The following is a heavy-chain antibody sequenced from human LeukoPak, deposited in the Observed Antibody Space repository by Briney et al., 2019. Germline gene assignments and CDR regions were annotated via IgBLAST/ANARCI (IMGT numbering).Heavy chain of an antibody. CDR1: GFTFSSYA. D-gene: IGHD1-26*01. J-gene: IGHJ4*02. CDR3: ARDPTLGGSAPDY. V-gene: IGHV3-30*04. CDR2: ISYDGSNK. Sequence: PGGSLRLSCAASGFTFSSYAMHWVRQAPGKGLEWVAVISYDGSNKYYADSVKGRFTISRDNSKNTLYLQMNSLRAEDTAVYYCARDPTLGGSAPDYWGQGTLVTVSS.